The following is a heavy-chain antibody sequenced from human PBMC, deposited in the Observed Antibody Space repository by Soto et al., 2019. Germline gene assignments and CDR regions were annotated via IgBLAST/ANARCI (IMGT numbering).Heavy chain of an antibody. CDR2: IIPIFGTA. CDR1: GGTFSSYA. J-gene: IGHJ6*02. V-gene: IGHV1-69*06. Sequence: QVQLVQSGAEVKKPGSSVKVSCKASGGTFSSYAISWVRQAPGQGLEWMGGIIPIFGTANYAQKFQGRVTITADKSTSTAYMELRSLRSEDTAGYYCASPTREWLPPARDYYYGMDVWGQGTTVTVSS. CDR3: ASPTREWLPPARDYYYGMDV. D-gene: IGHD3-3*01.